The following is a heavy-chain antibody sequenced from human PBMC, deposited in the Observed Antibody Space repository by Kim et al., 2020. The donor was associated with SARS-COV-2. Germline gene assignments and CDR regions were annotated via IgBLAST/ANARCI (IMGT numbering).Heavy chain of an antibody. D-gene: IGHD2-2*02. CDR1: GGTFSSYA. V-gene: IGHV1-69*13. CDR2: IIPIFGTA. Sequence: SVKVSCKASGGTFSSYAISWVRQAPGQGLEWMGGIIPIFGTANYAQKFQGRVTITADESTSTAYMELSSLRSEDTAVYYCASPNPFYCSSTSCYNYYYYGMDVWGQGTTVTVSS. J-gene: IGHJ6*02. CDR3: ASPNPFYCSSTSCYNYYYYGMDV.